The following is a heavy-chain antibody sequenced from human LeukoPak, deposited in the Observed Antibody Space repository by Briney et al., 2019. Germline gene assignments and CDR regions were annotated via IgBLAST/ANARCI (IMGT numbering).Heavy chain of an antibody. CDR3: AKDQRVFSGSYDYFDY. J-gene: IGHJ4*02. CDR1: GFTFSSYA. Sequence: GGSLRLSCAASGFTFSSYAMHWVRQAPGKGLEWVAVISYDGSNKYYADSVKGRFTISRDNSKNTLYLQMNSLRADDTAVYYCAKDQRVFSGSYDYFDYWGQGTLVSVSS. D-gene: IGHD1-26*01. V-gene: IGHV3-30-3*01. CDR2: ISYDGSNK.